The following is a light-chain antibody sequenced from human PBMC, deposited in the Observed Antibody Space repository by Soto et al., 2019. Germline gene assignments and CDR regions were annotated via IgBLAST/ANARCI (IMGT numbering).Light chain of an antibody. CDR2: GAS. CDR3: QQYGSSLIT. V-gene: IGKV3-20*01. CDR1: QSVNSRL. Sequence: EDVLTQSPGTLSLSPGEGATLSCRAIQSVNSRLLAWYQQKPGQAPRLLIYGASNRATGIPDRFSGSGSGTDFTLTINRLEPEDFAVYYCQQYGSSLITFGQGTRLEIK. J-gene: IGKJ5*01.